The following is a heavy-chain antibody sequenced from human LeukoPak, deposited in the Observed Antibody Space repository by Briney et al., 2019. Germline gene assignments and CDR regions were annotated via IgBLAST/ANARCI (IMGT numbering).Heavy chain of an antibody. CDR2: IGTAGDT. CDR3: AREGPYSSGLSGAFDI. V-gene: IGHV3-13*01. Sequence: PGVSLRLSCAASGFTFRSYDMHWVRQARGKGLEWVSAIGTAGDTYYPGSVKGRFTISRENAKNSLYLQMNSLRAGDTAVYYCAREGPYSSGLSGAFDIWGQGTMVTVSS. CDR1: GFTFRSYD. D-gene: IGHD6-19*01. J-gene: IGHJ3*02.